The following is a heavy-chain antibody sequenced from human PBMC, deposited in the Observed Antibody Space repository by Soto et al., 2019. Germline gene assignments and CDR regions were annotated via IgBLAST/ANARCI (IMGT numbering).Heavy chain of an antibody. Sequence: EVQLVESGGGLVKPGGSLRLSCAASGFTFSNYTMEWVRQAPGKGLDWLSSISRSSTNIFYADSVKGRFTVSRDNANNVLYLQINSLSAEDTAIYYCARDLKVAASNSYFYYGMDVWGQGTKVTVSS. CDR2: ISRSSTNI. D-gene: IGHD6-19*01. J-gene: IGHJ6*02. CDR3: ARDLKVAASNSYFYYGMDV. CDR1: GFTFSNYT. V-gene: IGHV3-21*01.